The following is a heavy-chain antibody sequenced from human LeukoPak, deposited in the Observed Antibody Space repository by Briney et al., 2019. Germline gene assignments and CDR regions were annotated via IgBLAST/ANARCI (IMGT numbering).Heavy chain of an antibody. V-gene: IGHV3-30-3*01. D-gene: IGHD1-1*01. CDR3: ARGWEPFDY. CDR1: GFTFNNYA. Sequence: GGSLRLPCAASGFTFNNYAMPWVRQAPGKGLEWVAVISYDGNKKYYADSVKGRFTISRDNSKNTLYLQMNSLRPEDTAVYYCARGWEPFDYWGQGTLVTVSS. J-gene: IGHJ4*02. CDR2: ISYDGNKK.